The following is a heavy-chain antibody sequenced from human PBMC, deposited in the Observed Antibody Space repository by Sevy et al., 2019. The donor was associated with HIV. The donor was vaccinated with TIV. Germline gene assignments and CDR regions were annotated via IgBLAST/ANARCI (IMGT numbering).Heavy chain of an antibody. J-gene: IGHJ6*02. V-gene: IGHV3-9*01. CDR2: ISWNSGSI. Sequence: GGSLRLSCAASGFTFDDYAMYWVRQAPGKGLEWVSGISWNSGSIGYADSVKGRFTISRDNAKNSLYLQMNSLRAEDTALYYCAKEGSSGRFGEFFKTPTYYYYGMDVWGQGTTVTVSS. CDR1: GFTFDDYA. D-gene: IGHD3-10*01. CDR3: AKEGSSGRFGEFFKTPTYYYYGMDV.